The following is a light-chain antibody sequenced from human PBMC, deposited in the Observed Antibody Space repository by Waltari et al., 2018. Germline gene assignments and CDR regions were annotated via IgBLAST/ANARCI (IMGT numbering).Light chain of an antibody. CDR3: LQHATYPLT. CDR1: RGIRSD. Sequence: DIQMTQSLYPLSASVGDRVILTFRAGRGIRSDLAWYQQKPGIVPKRLIYVGSNLQSGVPSRFSGSGYETEFTLTISGLQPEDSATYYCLQHATYPLTFGGGTKVEV. V-gene: IGKV1-17*01. J-gene: IGKJ4*01. CDR2: VGS.